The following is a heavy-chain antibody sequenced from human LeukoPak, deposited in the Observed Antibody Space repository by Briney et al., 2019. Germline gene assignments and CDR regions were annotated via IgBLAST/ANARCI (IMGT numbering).Heavy chain of an antibody. Sequence: GGSLRLSCAASGFTVSSTYMSWVRQSPGKGLEWVSVVYKDGKMFYIDSVKGRFAISGDTSKNTVYLQMNNLRAEDTAVYYCASRHCSGGDCYFAGADPFDHWGQEPWSPSPQ. CDR3: ASRHCSGGDCYFAGADPFDH. CDR1: GFTVSSTY. D-gene: IGHD2-21*01. J-gene: IGHJ4*01. V-gene: IGHV3-53*01. CDR2: VYKDGKM.